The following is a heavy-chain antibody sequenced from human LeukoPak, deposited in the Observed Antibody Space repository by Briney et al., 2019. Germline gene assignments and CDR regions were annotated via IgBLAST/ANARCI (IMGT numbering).Heavy chain of an antibody. V-gene: IGHV3-21*01. CDR2: ISSSSSYI. CDR1: GFTFSSYG. Sequence: PGGSLRLSCAASGFTFSSYGMHWVRQAPGKGLEWVSSISSSSSYIYYADSVKGRFTISRDNAKNSLYLQMNSLRAEDTAVYYCARRTSNQRIDYWGQGTLVTVSS. CDR3: ARRTSNQRIDY. D-gene: IGHD1-1*01. J-gene: IGHJ4*02.